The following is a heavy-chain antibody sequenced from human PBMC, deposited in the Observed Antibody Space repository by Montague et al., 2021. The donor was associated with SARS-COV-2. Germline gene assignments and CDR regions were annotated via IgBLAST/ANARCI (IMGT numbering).Heavy chain of an antibody. J-gene: IGHJ4*02. V-gene: IGHV4-39*07. CDR3: ARRRNVDYNPEYTYF. CDR1: GGAVRSHMNY. D-gene: IGHD4-11*01. Sequence: SETLSLTCTVSGGAVRSHMNYWDWIRQPPGKGLEWMGTIYYTGRTSYNPSLKSRVTLSIDPSNNYFSLTLTSMSAADTALYYCARRRNVDYNPEYTYFWGQGMLVAVSS. CDR2: IYYTGRT.